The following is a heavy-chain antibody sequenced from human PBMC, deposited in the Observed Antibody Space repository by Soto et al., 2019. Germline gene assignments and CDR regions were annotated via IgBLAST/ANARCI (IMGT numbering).Heavy chain of an antibody. V-gene: IGHV1-18*01. J-gene: IGHJ4*02. CDR3: AREYYFAY. Sequence: QVRLVQSGAELKKPGASVKVSCKASGYTFTNSSISWVRQAPGQGLEWMGWIRPHNSDTNYAQKVQSRVTMTTDTSSSTAYMEMRSLRSDDTAVYYCAREYYFAYWSKRTLVTVCS. CDR1: GYTFTNSS. CDR2: IRPHNSDT.